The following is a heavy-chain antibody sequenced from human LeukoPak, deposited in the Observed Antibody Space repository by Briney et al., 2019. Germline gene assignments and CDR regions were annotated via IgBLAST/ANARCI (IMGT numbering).Heavy chain of an antibody. Sequence: GGSLRLSCAASGFTFRTYEMNWVRQAPGKGLEWVAFISYDGSYTYYADSVKGRFTISRDNSKNILYLQMNSLGVEDTAVYYCAREVRDYSSSWLGDYYYYYMDVGGKGTAVTVSS. CDR2: ISYDGSYT. D-gene: IGHD6-13*01. CDR1: GFTFRTYE. V-gene: IGHV3-30*04. J-gene: IGHJ6*03. CDR3: AREVRDYSSSWLGDYYYYYMDV.